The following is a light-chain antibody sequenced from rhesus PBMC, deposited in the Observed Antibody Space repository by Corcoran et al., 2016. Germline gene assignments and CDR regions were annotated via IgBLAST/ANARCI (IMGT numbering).Light chain of an antibody. J-gene: IGKJ4*01. Sequence: QVILTQSPATLSLSPGERATLSCRASQSVSSYLAWYQQKPGQAPRLLIYGASSRATGIPDRFSGSGSGTEFMLTISSLEPEDFAVYYCQKYSSSPLTFGGGTKVEIK. V-gene: IGKV3-53*01. CDR3: QKYSSSPLT. CDR2: GAS. CDR1: QSVSSY.